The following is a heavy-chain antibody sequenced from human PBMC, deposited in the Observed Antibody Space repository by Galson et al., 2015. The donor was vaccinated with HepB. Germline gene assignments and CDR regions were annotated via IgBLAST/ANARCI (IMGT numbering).Heavy chain of an antibody. CDR1: GFTFSSYA. CDR2: ISGSGGST. J-gene: IGHJ5*02. CDR3: AKGSYCSSTSCYGGYNWFDP. V-gene: IGHV3-23*01. Sequence: SLRLSCATSGFTFSSYAMSWVRQAPGKGLEWVSAISGSGGSTYYADSVKGRFTISRDNSKNTLYLQMNSLRAEDTAVYYCAKGSYCSSTSCYGGYNWFDPWGQGTLVTVSS. D-gene: IGHD2-2*01.